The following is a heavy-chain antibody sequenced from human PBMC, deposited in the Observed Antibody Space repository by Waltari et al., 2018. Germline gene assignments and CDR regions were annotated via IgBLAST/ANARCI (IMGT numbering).Heavy chain of an antibody. CDR3: ARAGTSDFWSGYSWSFDS. CDR2: INPNSGGT. V-gene: IGHV1-2*06. D-gene: IGHD3-3*01. Sequence: QVQLVQSGAEVKKPGASVKVSCKASGYTFTGYYMHWVRQAPGQGLEWMGRINPNSGGTNDAQKCQGRVTMTRDTSISTAYMELSRLRSDDTAVYYCARAGTSDFWSGYSWSFDSWGQGTMVTVSS. CDR1: GYTFTGYY. J-gene: IGHJ3*02.